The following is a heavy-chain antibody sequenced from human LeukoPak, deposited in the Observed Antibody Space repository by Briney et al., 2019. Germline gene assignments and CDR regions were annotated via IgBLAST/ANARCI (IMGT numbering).Heavy chain of an antibody. CDR3: ARDRPLRGLDY. Sequence: PGGSLRLSCEASGFIFSSYWMSWVRQAPGKGLEWVATIRQDGSETHYVDSVKGRFTISRDNVKNSLYLQVNSLRAEDTAVYYCARDRPLRGLDYWGQGTLVTVSS. CDR2: IRQDGSET. V-gene: IGHV3-7*03. D-gene: IGHD3-10*01. CDR1: GFIFSSYW. J-gene: IGHJ4*02.